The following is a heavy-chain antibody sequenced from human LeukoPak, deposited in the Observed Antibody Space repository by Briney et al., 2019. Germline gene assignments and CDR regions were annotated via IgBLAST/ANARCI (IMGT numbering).Heavy chain of an antibody. D-gene: IGHD2-21*01. Sequence: SETLSLTCAVYGGSFRGYYWSWIRQPPVKGLEWIGEINHSGSTNYNPSLKSRVTISVDTSKNQFSLKLSSVTAADTAVYYCARGKRTAYAFDIWGQGTMVTVSS. V-gene: IGHV4-34*01. J-gene: IGHJ3*02. CDR1: GGSFRGYY. CDR2: INHSGST. CDR3: ARGKRTAYAFDI.